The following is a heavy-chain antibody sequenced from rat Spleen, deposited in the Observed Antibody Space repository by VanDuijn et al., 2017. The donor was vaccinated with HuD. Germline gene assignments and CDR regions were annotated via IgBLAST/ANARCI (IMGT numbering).Heavy chain of an antibody. Sequence: EVQLVESGGGLVPPGRSLKLSCAASGFTFSNYDMAWVRQAPTKGLEWIASISTGSDNTYYRGSVKGRFTISRDDAKNTQYLQMDSLWSEDTATYDCTRHGGLRNWFTYWGQGTLGTVSS. CDR3: TRHGGLRNWFTY. CDR2: ISTGSDNT. V-gene: IGHV5S13*01. D-gene: IGHD1-11*01. J-gene: IGHJ3*01. CDR1: GFTFSNYD.